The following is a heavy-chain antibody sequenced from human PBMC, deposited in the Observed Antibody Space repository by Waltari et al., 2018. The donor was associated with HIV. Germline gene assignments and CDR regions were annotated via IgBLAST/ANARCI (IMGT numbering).Heavy chain of an antibody. CDR2: INPTRCNT. Sequence: QVQLVQSGAEVKKPGASVKVSCKASGYTFTSYDINWVRQANGQGLEWMGWINPTRCNTGYAQKFQGRVTMTRNTSINTAYMELSSLRSEDTAVYYCARGNYDFWSGYPYSDYWGQGTLVTVSS. CDR3: ARGNYDFWSGYPYSDY. CDR1: GYTFTSYD. V-gene: IGHV1-8*01. D-gene: IGHD3-3*01. J-gene: IGHJ4*02.